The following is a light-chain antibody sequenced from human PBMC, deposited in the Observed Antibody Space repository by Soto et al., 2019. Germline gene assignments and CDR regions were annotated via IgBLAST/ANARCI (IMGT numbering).Light chain of an antibody. CDR3: SSYGASSTL. CDR1: SSDIGSYNY. J-gene: IGLJ2*01. V-gene: IGLV2-14*03. Sequence: QSALTQPASLSGSPGQSITISCTGTSSDIGSYNYISWYQQHPGKAPKLMIFDVSYRPSGISDRFSGSNSGNTASLTISGLQPEDEADYYCSSYGASSTLFGGGTKVTVL. CDR2: DVS.